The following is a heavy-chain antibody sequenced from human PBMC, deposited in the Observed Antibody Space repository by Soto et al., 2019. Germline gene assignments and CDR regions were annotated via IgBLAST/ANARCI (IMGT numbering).Heavy chain of an antibody. Sequence: EVQLLESGGGLVRPGESLRLSCAASGFNFNKYAMSWVRQAPGEGLEWVSGISCCGGTASYADSVEGRFTIARDDAKNTLYLDMNSLRVEDTAEYYCAKADGQQWLLPHLENWGRGTLVTVS. CDR3: AKADGQQWLLPHLEN. CDR2: ISCCGGTA. D-gene: IGHD6-19*01. CDR1: GFNFNKYA. V-gene: IGHV3-23*01. J-gene: IGHJ4*02.